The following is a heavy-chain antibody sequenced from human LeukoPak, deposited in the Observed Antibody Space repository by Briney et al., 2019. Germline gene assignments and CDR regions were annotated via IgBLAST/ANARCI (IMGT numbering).Heavy chain of an antibody. CDR1: GFPLSSFW. V-gene: IGHV3-7*01. J-gene: IGHJ4*02. Sequence: GGSWRPSCAASGFPLSSFWLSGVRQAPGKGLDWVPNLRKMGGKKYYVDSVKGRFTISRDNAKNSLYLQMNSLRAEDTAVYYCARENGGLIAAAGTAIAVAGTPFVSWGQGTLVTVSS. CDR3: ARENGGLIAAAGTAIAVAGTPFVS. CDR2: LRKMGGKK. D-gene: IGHD6-19*01.